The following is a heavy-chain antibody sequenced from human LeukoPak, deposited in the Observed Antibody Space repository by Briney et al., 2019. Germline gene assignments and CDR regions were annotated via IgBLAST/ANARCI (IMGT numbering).Heavy chain of an antibody. CDR2: ISGSGGST. J-gene: IGHJ4*02. V-gene: IGHV3-23*01. CDR3: ARVIGLVDYFDY. CDR1: GFTFSSYA. Sequence: GGSLRLSCAASGFTFSSYAMSWVRQAPGKGLEWVSAISGSGGSTYYADSVKGRFTISRDNSKNTLYLQMNSPRAEDTAVYYCARVIGLVDYFDYWGQGTLVTVSS. D-gene: IGHD2/OR15-2a*01.